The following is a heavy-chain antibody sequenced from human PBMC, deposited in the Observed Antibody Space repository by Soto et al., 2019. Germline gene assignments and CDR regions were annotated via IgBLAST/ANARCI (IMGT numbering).Heavy chain of an antibody. CDR3: ARRAGDYGPYGMYV. CDR2: IDHSGST. CDR1: GGSISSGDYY. J-gene: IGHJ6*02. Sequence: QVQLQESGPGLVKPSQTLSLTCTVSGGSISSGDYYWSWIRQSPGKGLEWIGWIDHSGSTYYNPSLKSRVSISIDTSKTQFSLKLSSVTAADTAVYYCARRAGDYGPYGMYVWGQGTTVIVSS. D-gene: IGHD3-9*01. V-gene: IGHV4-30-4*01.